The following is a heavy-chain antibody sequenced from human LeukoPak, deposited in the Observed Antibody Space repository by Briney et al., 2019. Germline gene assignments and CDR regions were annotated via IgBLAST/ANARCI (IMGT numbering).Heavy chain of an antibody. CDR2: ISSTSSYI. CDR3: ARGLPYSGGWLQGY. Sequence: PGGSLRLSCAASGFTFSGYTMNWVRQAPGKGLEWVSSISSTSSYIFYTDSVKGRFTISRDNAKNSVYLQMNSLRAEDTAVCYCARGLPYSGGWLQGYWGQGTLVTVSS. J-gene: IGHJ4*02. V-gene: IGHV3-21*01. CDR1: GFTFSGYT. D-gene: IGHD6-19*01.